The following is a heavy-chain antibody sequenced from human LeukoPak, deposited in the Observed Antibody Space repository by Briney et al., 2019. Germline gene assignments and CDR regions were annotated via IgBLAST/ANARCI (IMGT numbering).Heavy chain of an antibody. CDR3: ARAAYYDYVWGSYAWFDP. Sequence: ASVKVSCKASSYTFTSYGISWVRQAPGQGLEWMGWISAYNGNTNYAQKLQGRVTMTTDTSTSTAYMELRSLRSDDTAVYYCARAAYYDYVWGSYAWFDPWGQGTLVTVSS. J-gene: IGHJ5*02. D-gene: IGHD3-16*01. V-gene: IGHV1-18*01. CDR1: SYTFTSYG. CDR2: ISAYNGNT.